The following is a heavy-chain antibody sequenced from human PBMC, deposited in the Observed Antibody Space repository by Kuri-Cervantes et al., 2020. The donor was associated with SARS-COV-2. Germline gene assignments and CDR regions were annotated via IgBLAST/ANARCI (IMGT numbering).Heavy chain of an antibody. J-gene: IGHJ3*02. CDR3: ARDSEFTRDAFEI. V-gene: IGHV1-69*04. Sequence: SVKVSCKASGGTLSTYTVTWVRQAPGQGLEWMGRIIPVLRVENYAQKFQGRVTITADKSTNTAYMELTSLRSEDTAVYYCARDSEFTRDAFEIWAKGQWSPSPQ. D-gene: IGHD1-26*01. CDR1: GGTLSTYT. CDR2: IIPVLRVE.